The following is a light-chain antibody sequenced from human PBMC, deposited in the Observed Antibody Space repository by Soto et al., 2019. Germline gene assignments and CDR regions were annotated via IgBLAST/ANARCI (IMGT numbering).Light chain of an antibody. CDR2: DVS. CDR3: SSYTSSSTHV. V-gene: IGLV2-14*03. Sequence: QSVLTQPASVSGSHGHSITISCTGTSSDVGAYNFVSWYQQHPGKVPKLMIFDVSSRPSGVSDRFSGSKSGNTASLTISGLQAEDEGDYYCSSYTSSSTHVFGSGTKLTVL. CDR1: SSDVGAYNF. J-gene: IGLJ1*01.